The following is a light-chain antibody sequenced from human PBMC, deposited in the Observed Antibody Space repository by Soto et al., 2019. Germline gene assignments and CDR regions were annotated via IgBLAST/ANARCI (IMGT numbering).Light chain of an antibody. CDR1: QSISSW. J-gene: IGKJ2*01. CDR2: DAS. V-gene: IGKV1-5*01. Sequence: DIQMTQSPSTLSASVGDRVTITCRASQSISSWLAWYQQKPGKAPNLLIFDASSLESVVPSRFSGSGSGTEFTLTISSLQPDDFATYYCQQYNTYSSFGQGTKLEIK. CDR3: QQYNTYSS.